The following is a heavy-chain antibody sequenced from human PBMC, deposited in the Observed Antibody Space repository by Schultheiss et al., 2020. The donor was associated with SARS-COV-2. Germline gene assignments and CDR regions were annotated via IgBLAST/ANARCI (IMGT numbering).Heavy chain of an antibody. CDR3: ATLGAAAGTIA. J-gene: IGHJ5*02. CDR2: INHSGST. V-gene: IGHV4-39*07. D-gene: IGHD6-13*01. Sequence: SETLSLTCTVSGGSISSGGYYWSWIRQPPGKGLEWIGEINHSGSTNYNPSLKSRVTISVDTSKNQFSLKLSSVTAADTAVYYCATLGAAAGTIAWGQGTLVTVSS. CDR1: GGSISSGGYY.